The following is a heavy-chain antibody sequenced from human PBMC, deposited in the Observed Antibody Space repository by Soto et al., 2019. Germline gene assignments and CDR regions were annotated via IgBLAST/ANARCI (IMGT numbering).Heavy chain of an antibody. CDR3: AREMVRGVIHYYYYYGMDV. CDR2: IYYSGST. J-gene: IGHJ6*02. V-gene: IGHV4-30-4*01. CDR1: GGSISSGDYY. Sequence: PSETLSLTCTVSGGSISSGDYYWSWIRQPPGKGLEWIGYIYYSGSTYYNPSLKSRVTISVDTSKNQFSLKLSSVTAADTAVYYCAREMVRGVIHYYYYYGMDVWGQGTTVTVSS. D-gene: IGHD3-10*01.